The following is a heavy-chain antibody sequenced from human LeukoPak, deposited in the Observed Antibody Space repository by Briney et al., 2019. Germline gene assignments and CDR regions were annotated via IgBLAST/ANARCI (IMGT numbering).Heavy chain of an antibody. D-gene: IGHD6-19*01. Sequence: GGSLRLSCAASGFTFSSYSMNWVRQAPGKGLGWVSAISSSSSYIYYADSVKGRFTISRDNSKNTLHLQMNSLRAEDTAVYYCAKGASSGWYSPFDYWGPGILVTVSS. J-gene: IGHJ4*02. V-gene: IGHV3-21*04. CDR1: GFTFSSYS. CDR3: AKGASSGWYSPFDY. CDR2: ISSSSSYI.